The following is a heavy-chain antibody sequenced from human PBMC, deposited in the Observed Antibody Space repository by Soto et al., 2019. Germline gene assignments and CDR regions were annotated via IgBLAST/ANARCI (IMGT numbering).Heavy chain of an antibody. CDR1: GGSLSDYY. CDR2: INHSGST. D-gene: IGHD3-10*01. V-gene: IGHV4-34*01. Sequence: QVQLQQWGAGLLKPSETLSLTCAGYGGSLSDYYWSWIRQPPGKGLEWIGQINHSGSTRYNPSLKRRVTIXXXAXXQFFVELNSVTAADTAVYYCARARADFDSGTYEGGYYYFDNWGPGTLVTVSS. J-gene: IGHJ4*02. CDR3: ARARADFDSGTYEGGYYYFDN.